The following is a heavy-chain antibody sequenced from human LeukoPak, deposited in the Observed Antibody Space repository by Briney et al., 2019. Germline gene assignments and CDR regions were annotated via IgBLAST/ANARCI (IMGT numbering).Heavy chain of an antibody. CDR1: GYTFTSYG. J-gene: IGHJ4*02. V-gene: IGHV1-18*01. CDR3: GRDSEQDTAMVY. Sequence: GASVKVSCKASGYTFTSYGISWVRQAPGQGLEWMGWISAYNGNTNYAQKPQGRVTMTTDTSTSTAYMELRSLRSDDTAVYYCGRDSEQDTAMVYGGQGTLVTVSS. D-gene: IGHD5-18*01. CDR2: ISAYNGNT.